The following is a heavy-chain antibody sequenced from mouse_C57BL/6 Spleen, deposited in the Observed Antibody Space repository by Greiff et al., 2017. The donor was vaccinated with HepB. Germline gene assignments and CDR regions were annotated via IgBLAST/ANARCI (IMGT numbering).Heavy chain of an antibody. CDR3: ARSMGNSYAMDY. CDR1: GYTFTSYG. V-gene: IGHV1-81*01. Sequence: VQLQESGAELARPGASVKLSCKASGYTFTSYGISWVKQRTGQGLEWIGEIYPRSGNTYYNEKFKGKATLTADKSSSTADMELRSLTSEDSAVYFCARSMGNSYAMDYWGQGTSVTVSS. D-gene: IGHD2-1*01. CDR2: IYPRSGNT. J-gene: IGHJ4*01.